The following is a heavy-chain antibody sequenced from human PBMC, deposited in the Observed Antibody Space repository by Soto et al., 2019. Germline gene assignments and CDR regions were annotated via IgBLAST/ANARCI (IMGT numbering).Heavy chain of an antibody. D-gene: IGHD2-2*01. CDR2: ISYDGSNK. V-gene: IGHV3-30-3*01. CDR3: ARAMGYCSSTSCPQHYFYYGVDV. J-gene: IGHJ6*02. Sequence: QVQLVESGGGVVQPGRSLRLSCAASGFTFSSYAMHWVRQAPGKGLEWVAVISYDGSNKYYADSVKGRFTISRDNSKNTLYLQMNSLRVEDTAVYYCARAMGYCSSTSCPQHYFYYGVDVWGQGTAVTVSS. CDR1: GFTFSSYA.